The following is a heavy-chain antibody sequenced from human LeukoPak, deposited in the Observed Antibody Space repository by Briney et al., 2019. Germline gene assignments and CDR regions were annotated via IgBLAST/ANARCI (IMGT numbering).Heavy chain of an antibody. Sequence: ASVKVSCKASGGTFSSYAISWVRQAPGQGLEWMGGIIPIFGTANYAQKFQGRVTITTDESTSTAYMELSSLRSEDTAVYYCARPDSEMATTPLDYWGQGTLVTVSS. CDR3: ARPDSEMATTPLDY. V-gene: IGHV1-69*05. D-gene: IGHD5-24*01. J-gene: IGHJ4*02. CDR1: GGTFSSYA. CDR2: IIPIFGTA.